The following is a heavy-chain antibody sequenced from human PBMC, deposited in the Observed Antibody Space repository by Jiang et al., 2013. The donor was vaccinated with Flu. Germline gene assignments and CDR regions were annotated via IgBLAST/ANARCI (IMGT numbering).Heavy chain of an antibody. CDR3: ARVPPGGWYYLDY. J-gene: IGHJ4*02. Sequence: KSRVAISLDKSKNQFSLKVTSVTAADTAVYYCARVPPGGWYYLDYWGQGTLVTVSS. D-gene: IGHD6-19*01. V-gene: IGHV4/OR15-8*02.